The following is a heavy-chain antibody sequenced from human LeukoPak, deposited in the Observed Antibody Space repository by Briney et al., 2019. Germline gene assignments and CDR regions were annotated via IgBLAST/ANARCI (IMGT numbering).Heavy chain of an antibody. Sequence: SETLSLTCTVSGGSISSYYWSWIRQPPGKGLEWIGYIYSSGSTNYNPSLKSRVTISVDTSKNQFSLELNSVTAADTAVYYCARHAYYYDSSGYLPYYFDYWGQGTLVTVSS. CDR2: IYSSGST. J-gene: IGHJ4*02. D-gene: IGHD3-22*01. CDR1: GGSISSYY. V-gene: IGHV4-59*08. CDR3: ARHAYYYDSSGYLPYYFDY.